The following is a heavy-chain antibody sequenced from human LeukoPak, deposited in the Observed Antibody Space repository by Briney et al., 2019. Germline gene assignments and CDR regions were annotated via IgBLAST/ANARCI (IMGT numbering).Heavy chain of an antibody. CDR1: GGSFSGYF. V-gene: IGHV4-34*01. CDR2: INHSGRT. D-gene: IGHD2-15*01. CDR3: ARQNSGGSWPQYYYYGMDV. J-gene: IGHJ6*02. Sequence: PSETLSLTCAVYGGSFSGYFWSWIRQPPGKGLEWIGEINHSGRTNYNPSLNRRVTVSVDTSKNQFSLKLSSVTAADTAVYYCARQNSGGSWPQYYYYGMDVWGQGTTVTVSS.